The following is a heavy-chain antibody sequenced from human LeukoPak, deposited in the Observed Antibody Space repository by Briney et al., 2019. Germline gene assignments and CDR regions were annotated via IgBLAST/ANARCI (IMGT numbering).Heavy chain of an antibody. Sequence: SETLSLTCTVSGGSISSYYWSWIWQPPGKGLEWIGYIYYSGSTNYNPSLKSRVTISVDTSKNQFSLKLSSVTAADTAVYYCASLRYYDFWSGYYWFDPWGQGTLVTVSS. CDR1: GGSISSYY. D-gene: IGHD3-3*01. J-gene: IGHJ5*02. CDR3: ASLRYYDFWSGYYWFDP. V-gene: IGHV4-59*08. CDR2: IYYSGST.